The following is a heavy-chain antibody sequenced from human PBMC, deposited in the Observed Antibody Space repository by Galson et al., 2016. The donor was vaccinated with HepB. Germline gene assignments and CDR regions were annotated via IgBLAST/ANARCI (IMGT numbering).Heavy chain of an antibody. CDR2: ISRSSNYI. CDR1: GFTFSSYS. Sequence: SLRLSCAASGFTFSSYSMNWVRQAPGKGLEWVSSISRSSNYIYYADSVKGRFTISRDNAKNSLFLQMNSLRTEDTAVYSCARGLYDFWSHPMDVWGQGTTVTVSS. J-gene: IGHJ6*02. V-gene: IGHV3-21*01. CDR3: ARGLYDFWSHPMDV. D-gene: IGHD3-3*01.